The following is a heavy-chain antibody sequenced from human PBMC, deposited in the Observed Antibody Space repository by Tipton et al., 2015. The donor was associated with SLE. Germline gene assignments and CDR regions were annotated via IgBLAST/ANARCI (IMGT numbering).Heavy chain of an antibody. J-gene: IGHJ4*02. CDR3: ARESQYYDYLWGSFRPKGFDS. D-gene: IGHD3-16*02. CDR1: GDSMRNQY. V-gene: IGHV4-59*11. Sequence: TLSLTCSVSGDSMRNQYWSWILQPPWKGLEWIGYVYFSGSTIYNPSLHTRVTISVDTSKNQFSLGLRSVTAADTAIYYCARESQYYDYLWGSFRPKGFDSWGRGTLVTVSS. CDR2: VYFSGST.